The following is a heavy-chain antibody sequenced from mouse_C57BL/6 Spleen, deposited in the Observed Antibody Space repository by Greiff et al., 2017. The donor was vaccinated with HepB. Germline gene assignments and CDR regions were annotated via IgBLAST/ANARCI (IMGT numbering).Heavy chain of an antibody. CDR2: IYPGDGDT. CDR3: AREGTTVVATRMDY. CDR1: GYAFSSSW. V-gene: IGHV1-82*01. J-gene: IGHJ4*01. D-gene: IGHD1-1*01. Sequence: LEESGPELVKPGASVKISCKASGYAFSSSWMNWVKQRPGKGLEWIGRIYPGDGDTNYNGKFKGKATLTADKSSSTAYMQLSSLTSEDSAVYFCAREGTTVVATRMDYWGQGTSVTVSS.